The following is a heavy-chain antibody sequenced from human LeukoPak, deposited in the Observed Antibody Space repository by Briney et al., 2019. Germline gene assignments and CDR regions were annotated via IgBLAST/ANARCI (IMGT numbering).Heavy chain of an antibody. D-gene: IGHD5-12*01. V-gene: IGHV3-48*02. CDR2: ISSSSSTI. J-gene: IGHJ4*02. CDR3: ASDSGYDYRFDY. Sequence: GGSPRLSCAASGFTFSSYSMNWVRQAPGKGLEWVSYISSSSSTIYYADSVKGRFTISRDNAKNSLYLRMNSLRDEDTAVYYCASDSGYDYRFDYWGQGTLVTVSS. CDR1: GFTFSSYS.